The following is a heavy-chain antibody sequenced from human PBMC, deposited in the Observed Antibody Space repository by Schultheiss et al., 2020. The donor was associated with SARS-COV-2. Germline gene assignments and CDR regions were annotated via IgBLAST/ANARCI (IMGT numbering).Heavy chain of an antibody. J-gene: IGHJ6*02. CDR1: GGSISSGGYY. Sequence: SETLSLTCTVSGGSISSGGYYWSWIRQLPGKGLEWIGYIYYSGSTYYNPSLKSRLTISVDTSTNQFSLKLSSVTAADTAVYYCARGLGAVTTENDGVDVRGQGTTVTVSS. CDR3: ARGLGAVTTENDGVDV. D-gene: IGHD4-17*01. V-gene: IGHV4-31*03. CDR2: IYYSGST.